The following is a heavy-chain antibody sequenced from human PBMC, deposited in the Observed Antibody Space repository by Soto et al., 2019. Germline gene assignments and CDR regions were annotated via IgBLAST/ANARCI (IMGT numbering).Heavy chain of an antibody. CDR1: ELSFSSQA. CDR3: AKHLEQNFDY. D-gene: IGHD6-13*01. J-gene: IGHJ4*02. Sequence: EVQLLESGGGLVQPGGSLRLSCAVSELSFSSQAMSWVRQAPGKGLEWVSSISSGSVGSTNYAGSVKGRFTISRDNSKNTLYLQMDSLRAEDTAVYYCAKHLEQNFDYWGQGSLVTVSS. CDR2: ISSGSVGST. V-gene: IGHV3-23*01.